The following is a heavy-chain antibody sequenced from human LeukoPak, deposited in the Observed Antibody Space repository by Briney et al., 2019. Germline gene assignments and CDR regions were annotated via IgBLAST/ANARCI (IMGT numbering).Heavy chain of an antibody. CDR2: IIGSGGSA. V-gene: IGHV3-23*01. CDR1: GFSFSDYG. Sequence: GGSLGLSCAASGFSFSDYGVHWVRQAPGKGLEWVSGIIGSGGSAYYADSVKGRFTISRDNSKNTLYLQMNSLRAEDTAVYYCAKVGSSGWYYDYWGQGTLVTVSS. J-gene: IGHJ4*02. D-gene: IGHD6-19*01. CDR3: AKVGSSGWYYDY.